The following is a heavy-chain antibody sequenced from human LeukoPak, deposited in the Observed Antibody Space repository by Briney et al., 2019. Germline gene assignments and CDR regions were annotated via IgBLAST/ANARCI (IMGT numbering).Heavy chain of an antibody. Sequence: SETLSLTCTVSGGSISSCGYYWSWIRQHPGKGLEWIGYIYCSGSTNYNPSLKSRVTISADTSKNQFSLKLSSVTAADTAVYYCARGLVTHVGFWNYWGQGTLVAVSS. D-gene: IGHD2-21*02. V-gene: IGHV4-31*03. CDR3: ARGLVTHVGFWNY. J-gene: IGHJ4*02. CDR1: GGSISSCGYY. CDR2: IYCSGST.